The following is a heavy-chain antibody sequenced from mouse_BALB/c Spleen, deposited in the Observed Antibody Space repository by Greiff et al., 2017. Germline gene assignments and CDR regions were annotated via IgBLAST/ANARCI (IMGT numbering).Heavy chain of an antibody. V-gene: IGHV1-82*01. D-gene: IGHD2-1*01. CDR3: ARSRGNYPFDY. J-gene: IGHJ2*01. Sequence: QVQLQQSGPELVKPGASVKISCKASGYAFSSSWMNWVKQRPGQGLEWIGRIYPGDGDTNYNGKFKGKATLTADKSSSTAYMQLSSLTSVDSAVYFCARSRGNYPFDYWGQGTTLTVSS. CDR2: IYPGDGDT. CDR1: GYAFSSSW.